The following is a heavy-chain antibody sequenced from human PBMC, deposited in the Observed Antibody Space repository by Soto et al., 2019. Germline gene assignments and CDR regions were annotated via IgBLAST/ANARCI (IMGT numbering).Heavy chain of an antibody. J-gene: IGHJ4*02. CDR2: IDPSDSYI. D-gene: IGHD6-6*01. CDR3: ARRGSSSSFFYDS. Sequence: EVQLVQSGAEVKKPGESLRISCQGSGYSFTSSWISWVRQMPGEGLEWMGRIDPSDSYINYSPSFQGRVTISADKSISTACLRWSSLKASDTAMYYCARRGSSSSFFYDSWGQGTLVTVSS. CDR1: GYSFTSSW. V-gene: IGHV5-10-1*03.